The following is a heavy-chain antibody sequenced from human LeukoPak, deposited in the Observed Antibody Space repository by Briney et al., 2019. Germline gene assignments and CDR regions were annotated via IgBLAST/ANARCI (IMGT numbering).Heavy chain of an antibody. CDR1: GGTFSSYA. CDR3: ARSGGLERRLGV. J-gene: IGHJ4*02. Sequence: SSVKVSCKASGGTFSSYAISWARHAPGQGLEWMGGIIPIFGTANYAQKFQGRVTITADESTSTAYMELSSLRSEDAAVYYCARSGGLERRLGVWGQGTLVTVSS. V-gene: IGHV1-69*01. CDR2: IIPIFGTA. D-gene: IGHD1-1*01.